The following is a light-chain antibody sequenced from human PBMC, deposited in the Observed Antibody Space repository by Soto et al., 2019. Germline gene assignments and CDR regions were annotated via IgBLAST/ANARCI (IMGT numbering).Light chain of an antibody. J-gene: IGKJ5*01. V-gene: IGKV3-15*01. CDR3: QQYNLWPPYT. CDR1: QRISSN. CDR2: GAS. Sequence: EIGMTHYPATLSVCPGEIATLYCKASQRISSNLAWYQQKPDQPPRLLIYGASTRATAIPARFSGSGSGTEFTLTISGLQSEDFALYYCQQYNLWPPYTFGQGTRLEIK.